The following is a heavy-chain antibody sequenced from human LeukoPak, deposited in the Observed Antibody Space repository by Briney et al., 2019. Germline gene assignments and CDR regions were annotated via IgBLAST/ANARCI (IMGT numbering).Heavy chain of an antibody. CDR2: ISAYNGNT. V-gene: IGHV1-18*01. J-gene: IGHJ4*02. CDR3: ARTVSSGWRSDFDY. CDR1: GYTFTSYG. D-gene: IGHD6-19*01. Sequence: ASVKVSCKASGYTFTSYGISWVRQAPGQGLEWVGWISAYNGNTNYAQKLQGRVTMTTDTSTSTAYMELRSLRSDDTAVYYCARTVSSGWRSDFDYWGQGTLVTVSS.